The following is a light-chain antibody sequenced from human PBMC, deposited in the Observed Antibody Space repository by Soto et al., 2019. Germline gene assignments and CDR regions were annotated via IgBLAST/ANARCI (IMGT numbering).Light chain of an antibody. CDR1: QNIYNY. J-gene: IGKJ5*01. V-gene: IGKV1-39*01. CDR3: EQTYSTPVT. Sequence: DIQMTQSPSSLSASVGDRVTVTCRTSQNIYNYLNWYQQKPGKAPKLLIYAASSVQSGVPLRFSGSGSGTDFTLTISSLLPEDFATYYCEQTYSTPVTFGQGTRLEVK. CDR2: AAS.